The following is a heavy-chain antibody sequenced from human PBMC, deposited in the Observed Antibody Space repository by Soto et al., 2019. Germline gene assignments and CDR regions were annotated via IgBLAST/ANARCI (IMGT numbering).Heavy chain of an antibody. Sequence: QVQLQESGPGLVKPSQTLSLTCTVSGGSISSGGYYWSWIRQHPGKGLEWIGYIYYSGSTYYNPSLQRRVXXSXDXXKNQFSLKLSSVTAADTAVYYCARDRYYASSGYDYWGQGTLVTVSS. D-gene: IGHD3-22*01. CDR3: ARDRYYASSGYDY. CDR1: GGSISSGGYY. V-gene: IGHV4-31*03. CDR2: IYYSGST. J-gene: IGHJ4*02.